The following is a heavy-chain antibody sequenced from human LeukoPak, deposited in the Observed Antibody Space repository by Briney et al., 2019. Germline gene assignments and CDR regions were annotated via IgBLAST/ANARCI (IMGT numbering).Heavy chain of an antibody. Sequence: PSETLSLTCIVSGVSVYSGTYYWSWVRQPPGKGLEWIGYVYYSGSTNYNPSLKSRVTISLDTSKNQFSLRLSSVTAADTAVYYCARIKSSGWYYDYWGQGTLVTVSS. CDR2: VYYSGST. CDR1: GVSVYSGTYY. D-gene: IGHD6-19*01. CDR3: ARIKSSGWYYDY. J-gene: IGHJ4*02. V-gene: IGHV4-61*01.